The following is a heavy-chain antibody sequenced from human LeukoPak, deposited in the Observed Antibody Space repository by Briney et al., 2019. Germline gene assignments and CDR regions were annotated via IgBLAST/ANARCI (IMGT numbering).Heavy chain of an antibody. V-gene: IGHV3-23*01. CDR1: GFTFSSYA. Sequence: GGSLRLSCAASGFTFSSYAMSWVRQAPGKGLEWVSGISGSGGSTYYSDSVKGRFTIARDNSKNTLYLQMNSLRAEDTAVYYCAKDPSAAGRWGQGTLVTVSS. CDR2: ISGSGGST. D-gene: IGHD6-13*01. CDR3: AKDPSAAGR. J-gene: IGHJ4*02.